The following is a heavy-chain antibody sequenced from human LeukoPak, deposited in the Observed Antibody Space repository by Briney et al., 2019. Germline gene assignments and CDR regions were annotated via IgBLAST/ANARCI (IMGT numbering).Heavy chain of an antibody. CDR3: AATYYDFWSGYYTRVPTVNWFDP. CDR2: IYYSGST. Sequence: SETLSLTCTVSGGSISSSSYYWGWIRQPPGKGLEWIGSIYYSGSTYYNPSLKSRVTISVDTSKNQFSLKLSSVTAADTAVYYCAATYYDFWSGYYTRVPTVNWFDPWGQGTLVTVSS. V-gene: IGHV4-39*07. D-gene: IGHD3-3*01. CDR1: GGSISSSSYY. J-gene: IGHJ5*02.